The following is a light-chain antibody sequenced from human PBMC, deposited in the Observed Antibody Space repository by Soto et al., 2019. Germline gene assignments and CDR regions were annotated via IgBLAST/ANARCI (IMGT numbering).Light chain of an antibody. J-gene: IGLJ2*01. Sequence: QSVMTQPPLVSAAPGQKVTISCSGTSSNIGNTRVSWYQHLPGAAPKLLIFDNHERPSGIPDRFSGSKSGTSATLDITGLQTGDEADYYCGTWDNSLSVVVFGGGTKLTVL. CDR1: SSNIGNTR. CDR3: GTWDNSLSVVV. V-gene: IGLV1-51*01. CDR2: DNH.